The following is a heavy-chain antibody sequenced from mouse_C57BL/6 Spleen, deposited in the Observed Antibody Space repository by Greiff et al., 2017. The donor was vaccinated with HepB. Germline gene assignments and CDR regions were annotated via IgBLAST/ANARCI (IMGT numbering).Heavy chain of an antibody. J-gene: IGHJ3*01. CDR2: IYPSDSET. D-gene: IGHD2-4*01. CDR1: GYTFTSYW. Sequence: VQLQQPGAELVRPGSSVKLSCKASGYTFTSYWMAWVKQRPGQGLEWIGNIYPSDSETHYNQKFKDKATLTVDKSSSTAYMQLSSLTSEDSAVYYCARGDYDGGFAYWGQGTLVTVSA. V-gene: IGHV1-61*01. CDR3: ARGDYDGGFAY.